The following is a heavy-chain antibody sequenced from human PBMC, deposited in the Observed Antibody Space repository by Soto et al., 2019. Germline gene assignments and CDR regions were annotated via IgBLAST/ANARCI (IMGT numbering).Heavy chain of an antibody. V-gene: IGHV4-4*07. CDR3: GRESGETWDYEAS. D-gene: IGHD1-7*01. J-gene: IGHJ5*02. CDR1: GGSISSYR. Sequence: SETLSLTCTVSGGSISSYRWSWIRQPAGKGLEWIGRLNTYGNTHYNPSLKSRVTVSVDTSRNQFFLTLRSVTAADSTVYHCGRESGETWDYEASWGQGTPVTVSS. CDR2: LNTYGNT.